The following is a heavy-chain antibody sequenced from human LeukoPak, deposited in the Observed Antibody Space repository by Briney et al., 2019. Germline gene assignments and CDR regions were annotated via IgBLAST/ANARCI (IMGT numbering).Heavy chain of an antibody. CDR3: ARVTFGELSALDY. J-gene: IGHJ4*02. D-gene: IGHD3-10*01. V-gene: IGHV3-33*01. CDR2: IWYDGSNK. Sequence: PGRSLRLSCAASGFTFSSSGMHWVRQAPGKGLEWVAVIWYDGSNKYYADSVKGRFTISRDNSKNTLYLQMNSLRVEDTAMYYCARVTFGELSALDYWGQGTLVTVSS. CDR1: GFTFSSSG.